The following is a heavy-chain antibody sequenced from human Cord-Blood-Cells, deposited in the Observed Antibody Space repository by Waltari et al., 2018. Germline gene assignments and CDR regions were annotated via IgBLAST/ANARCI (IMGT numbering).Heavy chain of an antibody. D-gene: IGHD6-13*01. V-gene: IGHV4-34*01. Sequence: QVQLQQWGAGLLKPSETLSLTCAVYGGSFSGYYWSWIRQPPGKGLEWIGEINHSGSTNYNPSLKCRVTISVDTSKNQFSLKLSSVTAADTAVYYCAGGSSSWYNWFDPWGQGTLVTVSS. J-gene: IGHJ5*02. CDR2: INHSGST. CDR3: AGGSSSWYNWFDP. CDR1: GGSFSGYY.